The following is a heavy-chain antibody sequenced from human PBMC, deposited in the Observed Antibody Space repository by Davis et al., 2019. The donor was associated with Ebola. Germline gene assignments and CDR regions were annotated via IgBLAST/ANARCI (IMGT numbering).Heavy chain of an antibody. CDR1: GFTFSSYA. Sequence: PAGSLRLSCAASGFTFSSYAMSWVRQAPGKGLEWVSTLVTSADTYYADSVKGRFTISRDNSKNTLYLQMNGLRVEDTAIYYCAKDTSNIWFDIWGQGTNVTVSS. CDR3: AKDTSNIWFDI. CDR2: LVTSADT. V-gene: IGHV3-23*01. J-gene: IGHJ3*02. D-gene: IGHD1-26*01.